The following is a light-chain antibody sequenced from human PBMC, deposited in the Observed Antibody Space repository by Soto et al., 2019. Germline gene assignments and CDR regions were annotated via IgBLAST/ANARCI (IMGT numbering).Light chain of an antibody. Sequence: DIQMTQSPSTLSASVGDRVTITCRASQSISTWLAWYRQKPGKAPKLLIYKASSLESGVPSRFSGSGSGTEFTLTISSLQPDDFATYYCQQYYSDWTCGQGTKVEIK. CDR2: KAS. CDR1: QSISTW. J-gene: IGKJ1*01. V-gene: IGKV1-5*03. CDR3: QQYYSDWT.